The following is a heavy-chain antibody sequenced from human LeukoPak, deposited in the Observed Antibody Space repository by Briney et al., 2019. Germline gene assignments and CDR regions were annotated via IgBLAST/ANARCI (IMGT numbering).Heavy chain of an antibody. D-gene: IGHD6-13*01. CDR2: IRYDGSNK. Sequence: PGGSLRLSCAASGFTFTSYDMHWVRQAPGKGLEWVAFIRYDGSNKYYADSVKGRFTISRDNSKNTLYLQMNSLRAEDTAVYYCAKDYTSSWYNYYYYGLDVWGQGTTVTVS. CDR1: GFTFTSYD. J-gene: IGHJ6*02. V-gene: IGHV3-30*02. CDR3: AKDYTSSWYNYYYYGLDV.